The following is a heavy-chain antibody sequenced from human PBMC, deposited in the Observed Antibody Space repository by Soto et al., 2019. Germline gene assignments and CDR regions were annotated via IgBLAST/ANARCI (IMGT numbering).Heavy chain of an antibody. CDR3: ARDGRQLLTKKRWLNYYYMDV. J-gene: IGHJ6*03. V-gene: IGHV1-69*04. D-gene: IGHD2-2*01. CDR2: IIPILGIA. Sequence: SVKVSCKASGGTFSSYTISWVRQAPGQGLEWMGRIIPILGIASYAQKFQGRVTITADKSTSTAYMELSSLRSEDTAVYYCARDGRQLLTKKRWLNYYYMDVWGKGTTVTVSS. CDR1: GGTFSSYT.